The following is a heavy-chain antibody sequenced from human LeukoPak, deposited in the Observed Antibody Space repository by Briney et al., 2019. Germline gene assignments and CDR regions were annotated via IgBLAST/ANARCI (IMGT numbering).Heavy chain of an antibody. Sequence: QPGGSLRLSCEVSGLTLTFHWKNWVRPAPGKGPEWVASIRQDGSEKTYVDSVKGRFTISRYNTKNSLSLQLNGLRAEDTAVYYCARDGTAAGLYFDLWGQGTLVTVSS. CDR1: GLTLTFHW. CDR2: IRQDGSEK. V-gene: IGHV3-7*01. D-gene: IGHD6-13*01. CDR3: ARDGTAAGLYFDL. J-gene: IGHJ4*01.